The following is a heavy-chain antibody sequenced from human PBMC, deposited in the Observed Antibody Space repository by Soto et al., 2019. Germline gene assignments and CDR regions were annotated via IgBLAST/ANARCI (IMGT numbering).Heavy chain of an antibody. D-gene: IGHD5-18*01. Sequence: EVQLLESGGGLVQPGGSQRLSCDASGFTFSDFAMSWVRQAPGKGLEWVASINGPGDMTYYADSVRGRFTISRDKSTNTMSLQMTILSPEDTAVYYCAKDHGYDHWFFDYWGRGTLVTVSS. CDR1: GFTFSDFA. V-gene: IGHV3-23*01. CDR3: AKDHGYDHWFFDY. CDR2: INGPGDMT. J-gene: IGHJ4*02.